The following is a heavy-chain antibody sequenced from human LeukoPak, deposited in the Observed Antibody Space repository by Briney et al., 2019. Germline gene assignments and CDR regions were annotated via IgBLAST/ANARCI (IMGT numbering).Heavy chain of an antibody. CDR3: ARDDNWGGYCSGGSCYVDY. V-gene: IGHV1-69*05. Sequence: RASVKVSCKASGGTFSSYAISWVRQAPGQGLEWMGGIIPIFGTANYAQKFQGRVTMTRDMSTSTVYMELSSLRSEDTAVYYCARDDNWGGYCSGGSCYVDYWGQGTLVTVSS. D-gene: IGHD2-15*01. CDR1: GGTFSSYA. CDR2: IIPIFGTA. J-gene: IGHJ4*02.